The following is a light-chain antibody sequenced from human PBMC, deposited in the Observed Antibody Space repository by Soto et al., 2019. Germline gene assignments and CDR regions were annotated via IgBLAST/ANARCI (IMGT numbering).Light chain of an antibody. Sequence: EIVMTQSPATLSVSPGERATLSCRASQSVSNNLAWYQKKPGQAPRLLIYGASTRATGIPARFSGSGSGTEFTLTISRLQSEDFAFYYCQQYNHWWTCGQGTRVHIK. J-gene: IGKJ1*01. CDR2: GAS. V-gene: IGKV3-15*01. CDR3: QQYNHWWT. CDR1: QSVSNN.